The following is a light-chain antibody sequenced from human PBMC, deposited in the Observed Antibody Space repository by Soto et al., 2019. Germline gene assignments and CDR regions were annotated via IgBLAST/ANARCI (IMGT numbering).Light chain of an antibody. CDR1: ESIARH. CDR3: QQTYSTLSIT. J-gene: IGKJ5*01. CDR2: AAS. V-gene: IGKV1-39*01. Sequence: DIQMTQSPSSLSASVGDRVNITCRGSESIARHLNWYQQKPGRAPNLLIYAASSLQNGVPSRFRGGGSGTDFTLTISNLQPEDFATYYCQQTYSTLSITFGQGTRLEIK.